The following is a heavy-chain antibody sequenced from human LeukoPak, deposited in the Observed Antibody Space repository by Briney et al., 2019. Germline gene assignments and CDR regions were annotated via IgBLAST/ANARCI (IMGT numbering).Heavy chain of an antibody. J-gene: IGHJ5*02. D-gene: IGHD1-7*01. CDR2: ISPILGIA. Sequence: SVKVSCTASGGTFSSYAISWVRQAPGQGLEWMGRISPILGIAYYAHTFKGRVTITADKSTSTAYMELSSLRSEDTAVYYCARGPLQCSGTTLWWFYPWGQGTLVTVSS. CDR3: ARGPLQCSGTTLWWFYP. CDR1: GGTFSSYA. V-gene: IGHV1-69*04.